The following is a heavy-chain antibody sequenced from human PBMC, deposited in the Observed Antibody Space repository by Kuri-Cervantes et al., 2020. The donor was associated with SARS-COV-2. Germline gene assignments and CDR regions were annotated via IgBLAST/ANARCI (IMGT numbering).Heavy chain of an antibody. V-gene: IGHV3-15*01. J-gene: IGHJ4*02. CDR1: GFTFSDYY. CDR3: STDGAITVRSVFDY. Sequence: GESLKISCAASGFTFSDYYMSWIRQAPGKGLEWVGRIKSRTDGGTTDYAAPVKGRFTISRDDSKNTLYLHMNSLKTEDTAVYYCSTDGAITVRSVFDYWGQGTLVTVSS. D-gene: IGHD1-20*01. CDR2: IKSRTDGGTT.